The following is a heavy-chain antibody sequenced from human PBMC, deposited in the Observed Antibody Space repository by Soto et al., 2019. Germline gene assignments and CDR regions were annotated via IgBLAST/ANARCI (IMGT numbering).Heavy chain of an antibody. V-gene: IGHV3-33*01. CDR2: IWYDGSNK. D-gene: IGHD6-19*01. CDR1: GVTFSSYG. Sequence: QVQLVASGGGVVQPGRSLSLSCAASGVTFSSYGMHWVRQAPGKGLEGGAVIWYDGSNKYYADSVKGRFTISRDNSKNTLDLHINSLRAEDTAVYYCALHSPFGIAVAGNIDYWGQGTLVTVSS. J-gene: IGHJ4*02. CDR3: ALHSPFGIAVAGNIDY.